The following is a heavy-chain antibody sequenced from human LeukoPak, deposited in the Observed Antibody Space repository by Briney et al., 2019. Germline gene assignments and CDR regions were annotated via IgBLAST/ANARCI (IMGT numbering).Heavy chain of an antibody. CDR3: ARDVDYYDSSGYYYAWFDP. CDR1: GFTFSSYS. V-gene: IGHV3-21*01. CDR2: ISSSSSYI. D-gene: IGHD3-22*01. J-gene: IGHJ5*02. Sequence: GGSLRLSCAASGFTFSSYSMNWVRQAPGKGLEWVSSISSSSSYIYYADSVRGRFTISRDNAKNSLYFQMNNLRAEDTAVYYCARDVDYYDSSGYYYAWFDPWGQGTLVTVSS.